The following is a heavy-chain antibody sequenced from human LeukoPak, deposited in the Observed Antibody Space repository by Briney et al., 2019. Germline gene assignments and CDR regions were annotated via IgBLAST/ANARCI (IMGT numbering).Heavy chain of an antibody. Sequence: SETLSLTCTVSGGSISSTSYYWGWIRQPPGKGLEWIGSIYYSGSTHYNPSLKSRVTISVGTSKNQFSLKLNSLTAADTAVYYCARHFAAPGSADYWGQGTLVTVSS. D-gene: IGHD3-10*01. J-gene: IGHJ4*02. CDR2: IYYSGST. CDR3: ARHFAAPGSADY. CDR1: GGSISSTSYY. V-gene: IGHV4-39*01.